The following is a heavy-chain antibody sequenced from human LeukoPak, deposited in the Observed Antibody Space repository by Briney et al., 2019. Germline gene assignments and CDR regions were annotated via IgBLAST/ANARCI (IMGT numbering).Heavy chain of an antibody. D-gene: IGHD3-16*01. CDR1: GYSFTSYW. Sequence: KRGESLKISCKGSGYSFTSYWIGWVRQMPGKGLEWMGIIYPGDSDTRYSPSFQGQVTISADKSISTAYLQWSSLKASDTAMYYCARHYYDYVWGSYGIDYWGQGTLVTVSS. CDR3: ARHYYDYVWGSYGIDY. J-gene: IGHJ4*02. CDR2: IYPGDSDT. V-gene: IGHV5-51*01.